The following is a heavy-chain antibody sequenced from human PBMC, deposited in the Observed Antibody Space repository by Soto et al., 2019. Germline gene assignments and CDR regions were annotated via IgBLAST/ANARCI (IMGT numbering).Heavy chain of an antibody. CDR3: ARVYRVGATRIDY. J-gene: IGHJ4*02. CDR1: GGSISSGGYY. Sequence: QVQLQESGPGLVKPSQTLSLTCTVSGGSISSGGYYWSWIRQHPGKGLEWIGYIYYSGSTYYIPSLKSRVTISVDTSKNQFSRKLSSVTAADTAVYYCARVYRVGATRIDYWGQGTLVTVSS. D-gene: IGHD1-26*01. V-gene: IGHV4-31*03. CDR2: IYYSGST.